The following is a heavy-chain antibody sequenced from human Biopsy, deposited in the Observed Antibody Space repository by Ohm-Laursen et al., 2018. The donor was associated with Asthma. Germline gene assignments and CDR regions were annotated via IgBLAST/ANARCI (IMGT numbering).Heavy chain of an antibody. CDR1: GFSFSTYC. J-gene: IGHJ4*02. D-gene: IGHD1-20*01. CDR2: INSYGSSL. Sequence: SLRLSCTASGFSFSTYCMHWVRQAPGKGLVWVARINSYGSSLSYADSVKGRFTVSRDNAKNTLYLQMNSLRGEDTAVYYCAVLGRITNAYWGQGTLVTVSS. V-gene: IGHV3-74*01. CDR3: AVLGRITNAY.